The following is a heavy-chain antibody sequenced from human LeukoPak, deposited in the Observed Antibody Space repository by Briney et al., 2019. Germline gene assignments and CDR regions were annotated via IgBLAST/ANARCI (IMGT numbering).Heavy chain of an antibody. D-gene: IGHD2-2*02. J-gene: IGHJ6*03. CDR1: SGSFSGYY. CDR2: IDHSGTT. V-gene: IGHV4-34*01. CDR3: ATGRNGVVPAPILGVGPWYNYHYMDV. Sequence: SETLSLTCVVYSGSFSGYYWSWIRQPPGKGLEWIGEIDHSGTTNYNPSLKSRVTMSVDTSKNQFSLMVSSVTAADTAVYCCATGRNGVVPAPILGVGPWYNYHYMDVWGKGTTVTVSS.